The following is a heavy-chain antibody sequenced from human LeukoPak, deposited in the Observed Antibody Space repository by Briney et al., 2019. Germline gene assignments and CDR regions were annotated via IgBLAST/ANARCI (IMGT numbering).Heavy chain of an antibody. CDR1: GFTFSSYV. Sequence: PGRSLRLSCAASGFTFSSYVMHWVRQAPGKGLEWVAVISYDGSNKYYADSVKGRFTISRDNSKNTLYLQMNSLRAEDTAVYYCARVSSSWKNWFDPWGQGTLVTVSS. CDR3: ARVSSSWKNWFDP. CDR2: ISYDGSNK. J-gene: IGHJ5*02. D-gene: IGHD6-13*01. V-gene: IGHV3-30*19.